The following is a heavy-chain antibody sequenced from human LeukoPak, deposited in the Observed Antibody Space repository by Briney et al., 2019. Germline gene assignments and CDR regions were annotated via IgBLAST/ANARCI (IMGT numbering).Heavy chain of an antibody. J-gene: IGHJ4*02. CDR2: ISSSSSYI. V-gene: IGHV3-21*01. CDR1: GFTFSSYS. D-gene: IGHD2-15*01. Sequence: GGSLRLSCAASGFTFSSYSMNWVRQAPGKGLEWVSSISSSSSYIYYADSVKGRFTISRDNSKNTLYLQMNSLRAEDTAVYYCARGYCSGGSCYSHFDYWGQGTLVTVSS. CDR3: ARGYCSGGSCYSHFDY.